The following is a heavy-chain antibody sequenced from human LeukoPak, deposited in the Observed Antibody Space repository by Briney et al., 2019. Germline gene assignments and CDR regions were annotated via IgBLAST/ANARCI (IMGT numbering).Heavy chain of an antibody. J-gene: IGHJ4*02. D-gene: IGHD3-22*01. CDR1: GGSISSSSYY. CDR3: ARDGHSADSSGINPGFDY. Sequence: SETLSLTCTVSGGSISSSSYYWGWIRQPPGKGLEWIGSIYYSGSTYYNPSLKSRVTISVDTSKNQFSLKLSSVTAADTAVYYCARDGHSADSSGINPGFDYWGQGTLVTVSS. V-gene: IGHV4-39*02. CDR2: IYYSGST.